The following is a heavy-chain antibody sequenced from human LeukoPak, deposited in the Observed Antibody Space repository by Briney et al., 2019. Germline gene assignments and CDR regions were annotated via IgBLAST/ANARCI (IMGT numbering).Heavy chain of an antibody. D-gene: IGHD7-27*01. CDR1: GGSISSGTYS. CDR2: MYYTGNT. V-gene: IGHV4-39*07. CDR3: ARVGTQLHLQDQFLPFDF. J-gene: IGHJ4*02. Sequence: SETLSLICTVSGGSISSGTYSWGWIRQPPGKGLEWIGNMYYTGNTYYNPSLMSRVTISVHMSKNQFSLRLSSVTAADTAVYYCARVGTQLHLQDQFLPFDFWGQGILVTVSS.